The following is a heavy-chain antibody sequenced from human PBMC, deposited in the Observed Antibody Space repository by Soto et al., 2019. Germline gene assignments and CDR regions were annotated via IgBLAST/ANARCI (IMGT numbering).Heavy chain of an antibody. Sequence: QVQLVQSGAEVKKPGASVKVSCKASGYTFTNYGFSWVRQAPGQGREWMGWISAYNGNTNYAPKLQGRVTLTTDTDTSTAYMELRSLRSNDTAVYYCARDRQYYYDSSAYPGFDSWGQGTLVTVSS. J-gene: IGHJ4*02. D-gene: IGHD3-22*01. CDR3: ARDRQYYYDSSAYPGFDS. CDR1: GYTFTNYG. V-gene: IGHV1-18*01. CDR2: ISAYNGNT.